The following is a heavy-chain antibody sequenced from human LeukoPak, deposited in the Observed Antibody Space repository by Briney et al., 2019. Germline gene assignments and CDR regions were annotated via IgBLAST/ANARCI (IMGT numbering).Heavy chain of an antibody. J-gene: IGHJ4*02. D-gene: IGHD2-2*01. CDR3: ARDLPATVPAASGYFDY. CDR2: IYYSGST. Sequence: SETLSLTCTVSGGSISSGSYYWSWIRQPPGKGLEWIGYIYYSGSTNYNPSLKSRVTISVDTSKNQFSLKLSSVTAADTAVYYCARDLPATVPAASGYFDYWGQGTLVTVSS. V-gene: IGHV4-61*01. CDR1: GGSISSGSYY.